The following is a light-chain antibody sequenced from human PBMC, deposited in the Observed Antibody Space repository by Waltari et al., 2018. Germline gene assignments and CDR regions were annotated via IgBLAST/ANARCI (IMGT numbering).Light chain of an antibody. CDR3: QQYNNWPPL. V-gene: IGKV3-15*01. J-gene: IGKJ1*01. CDR1: QSVSSN. CDR2: GAS. Sequence: IVMTQSPATLSVSPGEAATPSCRVSQSVSSNLAWYQQKPGQAPRLLIYGASTRATGLPVRFSGSGSGTEFTLTISSLQSEDFAVYYCQQYNNWPPLFGQGTKVEIK.